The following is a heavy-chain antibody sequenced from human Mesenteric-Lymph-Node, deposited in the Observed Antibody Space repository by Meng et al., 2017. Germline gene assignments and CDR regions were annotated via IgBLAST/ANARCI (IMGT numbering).Heavy chain of an antibody. CDR1: GGTFSSYA. CDR3: ARDAGLLWFGELLAPFYYYYGMDV. J-gene: IGHJ6*02. Sequence: SVKVSCKASGGTFSSYAISWVRQAPGQGLEWMGGIIPIFGTANYAQKFQGRVTITTDESTSTAYMELSSLRSEDTAVYYCARDAGLLWFGELLAPFYYYYGMDVWGQGTTVTVSS. CDR2: IIPIFGTA. D-gene: IGHD3-10*01. V-gene: IGHV1-69*05.